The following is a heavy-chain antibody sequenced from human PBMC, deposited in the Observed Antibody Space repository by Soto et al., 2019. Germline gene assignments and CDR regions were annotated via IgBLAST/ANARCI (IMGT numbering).Heavy chain of an antibody. CDR2: IYYSGST. Sequence: SETLSLTCTVSGGSISSGGYYWSWIRQHPGKGLEWIGYIYYSGSTYYNPSLKSRVTISVDTSKNQFSLKLSSVTAADTAVYYFARGVGSGSYYNQYNWFDPWGQGTLVTVSS. V-gene: IGHV4-31*03. CDR3: ARGVGSGSYYNQYNWFDP. J-gene: IGHJ5*02. CDR1: GGSISSGGYY. D-gene: IGHD3-10*01.